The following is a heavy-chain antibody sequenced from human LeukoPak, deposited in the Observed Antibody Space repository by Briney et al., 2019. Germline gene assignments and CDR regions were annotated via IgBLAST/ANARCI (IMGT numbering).Heavy chain of an antibody. CDR2: INAGNGNT. CDR1: GYTFTSYA. D-gene: IGHD3-10*01. Sequence: ASVNVSCKASGYTFTSYAMHWVRQAPGQRLEWMGWINAGNGNTKYSQKFQGRVTITRDTSASTAYMELSSLRSEDTAVYYCARDGLYGSGSYPLDYWGQGTLVTVSS. V-gene: IGHV1-3*01. CDR3: ARDGLYGSGSYPLDY. J-gene: IGHJ4*02.